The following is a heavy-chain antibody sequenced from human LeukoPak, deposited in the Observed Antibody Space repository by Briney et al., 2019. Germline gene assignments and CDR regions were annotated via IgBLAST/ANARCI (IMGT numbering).Heavy chain of an antibody. CDR1: EFTFSGSV. CDR3: TGGSGWYSPDY. CDR2: IRSDANSYAT. Sequence: PGGSLRLSCAASEFTFSGSVMHWVRQASGKGPEWVGRIRSDANSYATVYAASVKGRFTISRDDSKNTAYLQMNSLKTEDTAVYYCTGGSGWYSPDYWGQGTLVTVSA. V-gene: IGHV3-73*01. D-gene: IGHD6-19*01. J-gene: IGHJ4*02.